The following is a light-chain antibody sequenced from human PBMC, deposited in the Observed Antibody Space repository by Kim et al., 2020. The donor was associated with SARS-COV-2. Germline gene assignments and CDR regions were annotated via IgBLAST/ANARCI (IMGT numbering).Light chain of an antibody. CDR2: GKN. CDR1: SLRSFY. J-gene: IGLJ1*01. Sequence: SSELTQDPAVSVALGQTVRITCQGDSLRSFYASWYQLKAGQAPVFVLYGKNNRPSGIPDRFSGSSSGNTASMTISGAQAEDEADYYCNSRDSSGNSYVFGTGTQLTVL. CDR3: NSRDSSGNSYV. V-gene: IGLV3-19*01.